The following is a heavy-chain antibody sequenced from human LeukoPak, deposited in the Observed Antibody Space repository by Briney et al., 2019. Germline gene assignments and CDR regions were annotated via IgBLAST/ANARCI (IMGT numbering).Heavy chain of an antibody. Sequence: PGGSLRLSCAASGFTFSDHAMHWVRQAPGKGLEWVSAVGIAADTFYPGSVKGRFTISRDNSKNTLYLQMNSLRAEDTAVYYCAKAPGYYDSSGFEVYYFDYWGQGTLVTVSS. D-gene: IGHD3-22*01. CDR1: GFTFSDHA. CDR3: AKAPGYYDSSGFEVYYFDY. V-gene: IGHV3-13*01. J-gene: IGHJ4*02. CDR2: VGIAADT.